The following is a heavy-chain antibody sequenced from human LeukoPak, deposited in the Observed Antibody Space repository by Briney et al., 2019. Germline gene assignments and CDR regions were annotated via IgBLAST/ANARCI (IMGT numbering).Heavy chain of an antibody. CDR2: IRYDGSNK. CDR3: AKARPKFGEGHYYMDV. Sequence: GGSLSLSCAASGCTFSSYCMYWVRQAPGKGLEWVAFIRYDGSNKYYADSVKGRFTIYRDNYKKKLYLQMNSLRAEDTAVYDCAKARPKFGEGHYYMDVWGKGTTVTVSS. CDR1: GCTFSSYC. V-gene: IGHV3-30*02. D-gene: IGHD3-10*01. J-gene: IGHJ6*03.